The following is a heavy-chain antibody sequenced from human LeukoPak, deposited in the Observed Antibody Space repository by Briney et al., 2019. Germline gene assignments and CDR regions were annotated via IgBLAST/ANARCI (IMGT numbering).Heavy chain of an antibody. CDR2: MNPNSGNT. CDR1: GYTFTSYD. J-gene: IGHJ6*02. D-gene: IGHD3-3*01. V-gene: IGHV1-8*01. CDR3: ARARTDDFWSGYLYYYYGMDV. Sequence: ASVKVSCKASGYTFTSYDINWVRQATGQGLGWMGWMNPNSGNTGYAQKFQGRVTMTRNTSISTAYMELSSLRSEDTAVYYCARARTDDFWSGYLYYYYGMDVWGQGTTVTVSS.